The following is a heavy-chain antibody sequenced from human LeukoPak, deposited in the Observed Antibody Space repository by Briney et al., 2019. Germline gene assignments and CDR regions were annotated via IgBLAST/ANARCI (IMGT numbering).Heavy chain of an antibody. D-gene: IGHD6-13*01. CDR3: AKEFSSWYNY. J-gene: IGHJ4*02. CDR1: GFTFSSYG. V-gene: IGHV3-30*02. Sequence: GGSLRLSCAASGFTFSSYGMHWVRQAPGKGLEWVAFIRYDGSNKYYADSVKGRFTISRDNSKNTLYLQTNSLRAEDTAVYYCAKEFSSWYNYWGQGTLVTVSS. CDR2: IRYDGSNK.